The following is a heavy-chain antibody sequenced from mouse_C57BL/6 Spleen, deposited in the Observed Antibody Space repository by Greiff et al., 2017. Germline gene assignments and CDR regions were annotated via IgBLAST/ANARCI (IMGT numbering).Heavy chain of an antibody. CDR2: INPYNGGT. V-gene: IGHV1-19*01. CDR3: ARGGNYDRAFAY. J-gene: IGHJ3*01. Sequence: EVQLQQSGPVLVKPGASVKMSCKASGYTFTDYYMNWVKQSHGKSLEWIGVINPYNGGTSYNQKFKGKATLTVDKSSSTAYMELNSLTSEDSAVYYCARGGNYDRAFAYWGQGTLVTVSA. D-gene: IGHD2-4*01. CDR1: GYTFTDYY.